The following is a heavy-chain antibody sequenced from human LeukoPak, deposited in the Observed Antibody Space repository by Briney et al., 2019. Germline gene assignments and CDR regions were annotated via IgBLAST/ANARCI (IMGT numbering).Heavy chain of an antibody. CDR1: GGSISSLNSY. V-gene: IGHV4-61*02. CDR2: IHGSGST. CDR3: ARIVPGLSGLDY. J-gene: IGHJ4*02. D-gene: IGHD2-21*01. Sequence: SPSETLSLTCTVSGGSISSLNSYWNWIRQPAGKGLEWIGRIHGSGSTDYNLSLKSRVSILADTSKNQFSLQLSSVTAADTAVYYCARIVPGLSGLDYWGQGALVTVSS.